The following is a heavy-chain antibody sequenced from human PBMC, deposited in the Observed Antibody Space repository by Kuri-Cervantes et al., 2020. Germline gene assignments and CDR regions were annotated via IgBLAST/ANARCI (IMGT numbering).Heavy chain of an antibody. V-gene: IGHV1-69*04. D-gene: IGHD5-18*01. Sequence: SVKVSCKASGYTFTSYYMHWVRQAPGQGLEWMGRIIPILGIANYAQKFQGRVTITADKSTSTAYMELSSLRSEDTAVYYCARAGQVDSYLTRFDYWGQGTLVTVSS. CDR3: ARAGQVDSYLTRFDY. CDR1: GYTFTSYY. CDR2: IIPILGIA. J-gene: IGHJ4*02.